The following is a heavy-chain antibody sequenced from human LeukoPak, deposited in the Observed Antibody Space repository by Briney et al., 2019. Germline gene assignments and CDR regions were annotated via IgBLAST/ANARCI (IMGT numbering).Heavy chain of an antibody. D-gene: IGHD4-17*01. Sequence: ASVKVSCKASGYTFTGYYMHWVRQAPGQGLEWMGWINPDSGDTNYAQKFQGRVAVTRDTSISTAYKELTRLRSDDTAVYYCTRDLRGHGDYLDYWGQGTLVTVSS. J-gene: IGHJ4*02. V-gene: IGHV1-2*02. CDR2: INPDSGDT. CDR1: GYTFTGYY. CDR3: TRDLRGHGDYLDY.